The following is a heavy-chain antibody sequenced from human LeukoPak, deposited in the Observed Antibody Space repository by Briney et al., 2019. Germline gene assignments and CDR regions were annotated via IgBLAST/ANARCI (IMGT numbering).Heavy chain of an antibody. CDR3: ARGARGIAVSTLHPGY. CDR1: GYTFTSYY. Sequence: ASVKVSCKASGYTFTSYYMHWVRQAPGQGLEWMGIINPSGGSTSYAQKFQGRVTMTRDMSTSTVYMELSRLRSDDTAVYYCARGARGIAVSTLHPGYWGQGTLVTVSS. D-gene: IGHD6-19*01. J-gene: IGHJ4*02. CDR2: INPSGGST. V-gene: IGHV1-46*01.